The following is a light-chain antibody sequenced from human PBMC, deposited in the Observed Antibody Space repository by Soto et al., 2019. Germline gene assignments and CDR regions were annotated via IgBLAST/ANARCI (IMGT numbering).Light chain of an antibody. CDR3: QQSYSAPWT. CDR1: QSIRGY. J-gene: IGKJ1*01. V-gene: IGKV1-39*01. CDR2: SAS. Sequence: DIQMTQSPSSLSASVGDRVTIPCRASQSIRGYLNWYQQRPGNAPKLLINSASTLQSGVPSRFSGSGDGTNFTLTINSLQPEDFATYFCQQSYSAPWTFGQGTKVDIK.